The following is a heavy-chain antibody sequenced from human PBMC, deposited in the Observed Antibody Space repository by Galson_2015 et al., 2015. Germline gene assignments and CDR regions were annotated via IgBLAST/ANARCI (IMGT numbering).Heavy chain of an antibody. D-gene: IGHD2-2*01. Sequence: SLRLSCAASGFNFSTYWMNWVRQAPGKGLEWVANIKEDGSEKYYVDSVKGRFTISRDNAKNSLYLQMNSLRAEDTAVFYCARDLEFCSSISCPSDHWGQGTLVTVSS. V-gene: IGHV3-7*03. CDR3: ARDLEFCSSISCPSDH. J-gene: IGHJ4*02. CDR1: GFNFSTYW. CDR2: IKEDGSEK.